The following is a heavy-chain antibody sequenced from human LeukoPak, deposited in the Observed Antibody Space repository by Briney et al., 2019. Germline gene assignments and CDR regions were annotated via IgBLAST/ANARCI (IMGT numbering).Heavy chain of an antibody. CDR1: GYTFTGYY. Sequence: GASVKVSCKASGYTFTGYYMHWVRQAPGQGLEWMGWINPNSGGTNYVQKFQGRVTMTRDTSISTAYMELSRLRSDDTAVYYCARDLGEVGATEGAWFDPWGQGTLVTVSS. CDR3: ARDLGEVGATEGAWFDP. V-gene: IGHV1-2*02. CDR2: INPNSGGT. D-gene: IGHD1-26*01. J-gene: IGHJ5*02.